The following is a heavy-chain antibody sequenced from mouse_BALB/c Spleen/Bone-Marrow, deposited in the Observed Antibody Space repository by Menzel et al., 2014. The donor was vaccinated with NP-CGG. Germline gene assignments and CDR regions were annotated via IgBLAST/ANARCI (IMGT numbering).Heavy chain of an antibody. CDR3: ARRDYGIRENYYAMDY. Sequence: QVQLKQSGAELARPGASVKLSCKASGYTFTSYWMQWVKQRPGQGLEWIGAIYPGDGDTRYTQKFKGKATLTADKSSNTAYMQLSSLASEDSAVYYCARRDYGIRENYYAMDYWGQGTSVTVSS. V-gene: IGHV1-87*01. CDR1: GYTFTSYW. J-gene: IGHJ4*01. D-gene: IGHD1-2*01. CDR2: IYPGDGDT.